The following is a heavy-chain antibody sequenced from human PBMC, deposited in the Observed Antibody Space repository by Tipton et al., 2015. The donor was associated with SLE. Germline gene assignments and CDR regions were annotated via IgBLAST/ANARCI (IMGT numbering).Heavy chain of an antibody. CDR1: GFTFSSYA. CDR2: ISYDGSNK. J-gene: IGHJ4*02. V-gene: IGHV3-30-3*01. D-gene: IGHD6-19*01. Sequence: SLRLSCAASGFTFSSYAMHWVRQAPGKGLEWVAVISYDGSNKYYADSVKGRFTISRDNSKNTLYLQMNSLRAEDTAVYYCARDQAPLGSSGWDFDYWGQGTLVTVSS. CDR3: ARDQAPLGSSGWDFDY.